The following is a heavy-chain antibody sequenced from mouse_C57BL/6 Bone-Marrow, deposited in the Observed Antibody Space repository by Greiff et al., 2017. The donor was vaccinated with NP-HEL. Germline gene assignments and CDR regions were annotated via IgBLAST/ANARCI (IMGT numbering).Heavy chain of an antibody. D-gene: IGHD1-1*01. Sequence: VQLQQSGPELVKPGASVKISCKASVYTFTDYYMNWVKQSHGKSLEWIGDINPNNGGTSYNQKFKGKATLTVDKSSSTAYMELRSLTSEDSAVYYCARRYYGSSPFAYWGQGTLVTVSA. CDR2: INPNNGGT. V-gene: IGHV1-26*01. CDR1: VYTFTDYY. J-gene: IGHJ3*01. CDR3: ARRYYGSSPFAY.